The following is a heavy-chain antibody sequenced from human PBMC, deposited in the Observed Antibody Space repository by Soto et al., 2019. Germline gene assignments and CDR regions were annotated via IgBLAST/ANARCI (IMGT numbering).Heavy chain of an antibody. Sequence: WETLSLTCTVSGGSISSSSYYWGWIRQPPGKGLEWIGSIYYSGSTYYNPSLKSRVTISVDTSKNQFSLKLSSVTAADTAVYYCARRSSSIAARPLDYWGQGTLVTVSS. CDR2: IYYSGST. CDR1: GGSISSSSYY. J-gene: IGHJ4*02. D-gene: IGHD6-6*01. V-gene: IGHV4-39*01. CDR3: ARRSSSIAARPLDY.